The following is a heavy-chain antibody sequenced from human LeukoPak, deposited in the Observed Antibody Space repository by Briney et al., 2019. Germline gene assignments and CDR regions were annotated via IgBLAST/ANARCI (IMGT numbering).Heavy chain of an antibody. CDR2: INPNSGGT. CDR1: GYTFTGYY. J-gene: IGHJ4*02. V-gene: IGHV1-2*02. CDR3: ATQAYSSWHFL. D-gene: IGHD6-13*01. Sequence: ASVKVSCKASGYTFTGYYMHWVRQAPGQGPEWMGWINPNSGGTNYAQKFQGRVTMTRDTSLSTVYMELSRRRSGDTAGYYCATQAYSSWHFLRGPGTPVPGSP.